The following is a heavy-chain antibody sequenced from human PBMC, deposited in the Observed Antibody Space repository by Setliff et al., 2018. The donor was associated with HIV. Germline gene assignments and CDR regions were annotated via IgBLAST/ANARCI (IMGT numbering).Heavy chain of an antibody. J-gene: IGHJ3*02. CDR3: ARDRREGKPDAFDI. CDR1: GDSISSSSYY. D-gene: IGHD1-26*01. V-gene: IGHV4-39*07. Sequence: SETLSLTCAVSGDSISSSSYYWGWIRQPPGKGLEWIGSIYYSGSTNYNPSLKSRVTISVDTSKNQFSLKLSSVTAADTAVYYCARDRREGKPDAFDIWGQGTMVTVSS. CDR2: IYYSGST.